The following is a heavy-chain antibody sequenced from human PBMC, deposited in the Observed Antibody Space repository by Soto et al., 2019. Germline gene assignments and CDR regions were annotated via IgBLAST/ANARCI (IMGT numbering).Heavy chain of an antibody. CDR3: ARASSSLWFGELFSKFPEPEYYFDY. J-gene: IGHJ4*02. D-gene: IGHD3-10*01. CDR1: GGSISSYY. V-gene: IGHV4-59*01. CDR2: IYYSGST. Sequence: SETLSLTCTVSGGSISSYYWSWIRQPPGKGLEWIGYIYYSGSTNYNPSLKSRVTISVDTSKNQFSPKLSSVTAADTAVYYCARASSSLWFGELFSKFPEPEYYFDYWGQGTLVTVSS.